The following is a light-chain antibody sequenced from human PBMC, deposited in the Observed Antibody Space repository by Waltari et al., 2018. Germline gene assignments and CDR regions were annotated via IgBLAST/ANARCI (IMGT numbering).Light chain of an antibody. CDR3: QQYYATPRT. Sequence: DIVMTQSPDSLAVSLGERATIHCQYSQSVLYSSNNKNHLAWYQQKPGQSPKLLIYWASTRESGVPDRFSGSGSGTDFTLTISSLQAEDVAVYYCQQYYATPRTFGPGTKVDIK. V-gene: IGKV4-1*01. J-gene: IGKJ3*01. CDR2: WAS. CDR1: QSVLYSSNNKNH.